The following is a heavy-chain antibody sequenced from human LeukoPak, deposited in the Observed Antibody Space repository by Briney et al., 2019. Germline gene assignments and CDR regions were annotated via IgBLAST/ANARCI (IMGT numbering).Heavy chain of an antibody. D-gene: IGHD2-2*01. Sequence: GGSLRHSCAASGFTFSSYGMHWVRQAPGKGLEWVAVISYDGSNKYYADSVKGRFTISRDNSKNTLYLQMNSLRAEDTAVYYCAKDFSDCSSTSCYGDYWGQGTLVTVSS. CDR1: GFTFSSYG. V-gene: IGHV3-30*18. CDR3: AKDFSDCSSTSCYGDY. CDR2: ISYDGSNK. J-gene: IGHJ4*02.